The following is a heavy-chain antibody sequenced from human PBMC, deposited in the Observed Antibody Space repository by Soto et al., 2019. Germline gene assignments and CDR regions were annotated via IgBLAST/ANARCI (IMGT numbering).Heavy chain of an antibody. V-gene: IGHV4-34*01. J-gene: IGHJ6*03. Sequence: SETLSLTCAVYGGSFSGYYWSWIRQPPGKGLEWIGEINHSGSTNYNPSLKSRVTISVDTSKNQFSLKLSSVTAADTAVYYCARGHRRGLRFNYMDVWGKGTAVTVSS. CDR1: GGSFSGYY. CDR3: ARGHRRGLRFNYMDV. D-gene: IGHD3-16*01. CDR2: INHSGST.